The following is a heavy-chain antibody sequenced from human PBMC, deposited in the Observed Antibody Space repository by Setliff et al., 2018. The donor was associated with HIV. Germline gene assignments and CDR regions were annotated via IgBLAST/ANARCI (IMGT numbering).Heavy chain of an antibody. Sequence: ASVKVSCKASGYTFTTYPLHWVRQAPGHSLEWVGWINVGKGDTKYSQELQDRVTITRDTSANTAYMELSSLRSDDTAVYFCVRGALLAAFDFDYWGQGTLVTVSS. D-gene: IGHD3-10*01. V-gene: IGHV1-3*01. CDR2: INVGKGDT. CDR3: VRGALLAAFDFDY. J-gene: IGHJ4*01. CDR1: GYTFTTYP.